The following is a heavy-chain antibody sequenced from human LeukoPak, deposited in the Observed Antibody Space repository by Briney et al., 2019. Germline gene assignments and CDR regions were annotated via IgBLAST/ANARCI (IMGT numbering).Heavy chain of an antibody. D-gene: IGHD5-18*01. CDR1: GFTFSSYA. CDR3: ARGLDTAMVY. Sequence: GGSLRLSCAASGFTFSSYAMHWVGQAPGKGLEYVSAISSNGGSTYYANSVKGRFTISRDNSKNTPYLQMGSLRAEDMAVYYCARGLDTAMVYWGQGTLVTVSS. J-gene: IGHJ4*02. CDR2: ISSNGGST. V-gene: IGHV3-64*01.